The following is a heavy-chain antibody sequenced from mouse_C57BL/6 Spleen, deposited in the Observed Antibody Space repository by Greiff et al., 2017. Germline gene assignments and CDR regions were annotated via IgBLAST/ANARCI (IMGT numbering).Heavy chain of an antibody. Sequence: QVHVKQPGAELVRPGTSVKLSCKASGYTFTSYWMHWVKQRPGQGLEWIGVIDPSDSYTNYNQKFKGKATLTVDTSSSTAYMQLSSLTSEDSAVYYCATLTAVVAPGFAYWGQGTLVTVSA. J-gene: IGHJ3*01. CDR1: GYTFTSYW. V-gene: IGHV1-59*01. D-gene: IGHD1-1*01. CDR3: ATLTAVVAPGFAY. CDR2: IDPSDSYT.